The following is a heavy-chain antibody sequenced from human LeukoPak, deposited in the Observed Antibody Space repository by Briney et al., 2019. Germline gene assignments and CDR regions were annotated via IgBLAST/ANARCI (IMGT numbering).Heavy chain of an antibody. CDR3: ARDSWDSLRYFDWTHSNSPLKDRCFDP. V-gene: IGHV4-39*07. Sequence: PSETLSLTCTVSGGSISNSSYYWGWIRQPPGKGLEWIGCIYYSGSIYYNPSLKSRVTISVDTSKNQFSLKLSSVTAADTAVYYCARDSWDSLRYFDWTHSNSPLKDRCFDPWGQGTLVTVSS. J-gene: IGHJ5*02. D-gene: IGHD3-9*01. CDR2: IYYSGSI. CDR1: GGSISNSSYY.